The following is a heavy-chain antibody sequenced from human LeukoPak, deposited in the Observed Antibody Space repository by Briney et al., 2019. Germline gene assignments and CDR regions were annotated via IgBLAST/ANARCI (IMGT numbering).Heavy chain of an antibody. J-gene: IGHJ5*02. CDR2: FYHGGTT. D-gene: IGHD1-26*01. V-gene: IGHV4-38-2*02. CDR3: ARERSGSYFPRRSWFDP. Sequence: SETLPLTCTVSGYSITTSGSYYWAWIRQPPGKGLEWIGDFYHGGTTYYNASLKSRVTMSVDTSKNHFSLKLSSVTAADTAVYYCARERSGSYFPRRSWFDPWGQGTLVTVSS. CDR1: GYSITTSGSYY.